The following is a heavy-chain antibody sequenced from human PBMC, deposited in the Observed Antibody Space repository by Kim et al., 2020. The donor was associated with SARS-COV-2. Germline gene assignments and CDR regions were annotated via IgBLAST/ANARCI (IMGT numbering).Heavy chain of an antibody. V-gene: IGHV3-43*02. CDR2: ISGDGGST. CDR3: AKDIGYYCCGDCYPYYYFYLGRDV. CDR1: GFTFDDYA. D-gene: IGHD2-21*02. Sequence: GGSLRLSCAASGFTFDDYAMHWVRQAPGKGLEWVSLISGDGGSTYYADSVKGRFTISRDNSKNSLYLQMNSQRTEDTALYYCAKDIGYYCCGDCYPYYYFYLGRDVGGQETALTVSS. J-gene: IGHJ6*02.